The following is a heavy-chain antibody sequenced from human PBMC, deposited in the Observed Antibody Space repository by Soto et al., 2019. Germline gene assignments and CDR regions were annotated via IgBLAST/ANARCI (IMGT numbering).Heavy chain of an antibody. CDR3: AGSSGSYSGVFDI. J-gene: IGHJ3*02. V-gene: IGHV3-48*02. CDR1: GFTFSIYS. CDR2: ISSSSSSI. Sequence: WXLRLSCGASGFTFSIYSMNWVRQSPGKGLEWVSYISSSSSSIYYADSVKGRFTISRDNAKNSMYLQMNSLRDEDTAVYYCAGSSGSYSGVFDIWGQGTMVTVSS. D-gene: IGHD1-26*01.